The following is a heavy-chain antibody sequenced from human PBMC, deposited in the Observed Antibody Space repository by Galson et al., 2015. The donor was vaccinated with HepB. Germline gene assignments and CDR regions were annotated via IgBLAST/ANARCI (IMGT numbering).Heavy chain of an antibody. D-gene: IGHD3-22*01. CDR2: IDWDGDK. V-gene: IGHV2-70*04. J-gene: IGHJ3*02. CDR3: ARNLYESSGQWAFDI. CDR1: GFSLSTTGMR. Sequence: PALVKPTQTLTLTCTFSGFSLSTTGMRVSWIRQPPGKPLEWLARIDWDGDKLYSTSLKTRLTISKDTSKNQVVFTMTNMDPVDTATYYCARNLYESSGQWAFDIWGQGTMVTVSS.